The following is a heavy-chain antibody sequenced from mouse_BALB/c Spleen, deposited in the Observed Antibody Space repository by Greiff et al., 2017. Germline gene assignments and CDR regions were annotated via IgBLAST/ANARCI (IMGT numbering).Heavy chain of an antibody. CDR2: IYPGNSDT. V-gene: IGHV1-5*01. CDR3: TRTYRYDGPLDY. D-gene: IGHD2-14*01. J-gene: IGHJ2*01. CDR1: GYSFTSYW. Sequence: EVQLQQSGTVLARPGASVKMSCKASGYSFTSYWMHWVKQRPGQGLEWIGAIYPGNSDTSYNQKFKGKAKLTAVTSASTAYMELSSLTNEDSAVYYCTRTYRYDGPLDYWGQGTTLTVSS.